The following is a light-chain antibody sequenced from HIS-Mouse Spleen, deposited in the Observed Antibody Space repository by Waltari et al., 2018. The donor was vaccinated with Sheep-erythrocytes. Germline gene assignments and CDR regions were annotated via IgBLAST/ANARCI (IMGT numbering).Light chain of an antibody. CDR2: EVS. CDR1: SSDVGGYTY. J-gene: IGLJ1*01. CDR3: SSYAGSNNYV. V-gene: IGLV2-8*01. Sequence: QSALTQPPSASGSPGQSVTISCTGTSSDVGGYTYVPWYQQHPGKAPNLMIYEVSKRPSGVPDRFSGSKSGNTASLTVSGLQAEDEADYYCSSYAGSNNYVFGTGTKVTVL.